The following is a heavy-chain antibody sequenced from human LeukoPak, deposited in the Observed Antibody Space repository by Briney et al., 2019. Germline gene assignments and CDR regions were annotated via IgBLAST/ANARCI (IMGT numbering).Heavy chain of an antibody. CDR2: ISAYNGNT. D-gene: IGHD3-22*01. Sequence: GASVKVSCKASGYTFTSYGISWVRQAPGQGLEWMGWISAYNGNTNYAQKLQGRVTMTTDTSTSTVYMELSSLRSEDTAVYYCATTDSSGYYYSDYWGQGTLVTVSS. CDR3: ATTDSSGYYYSDY. CDR1: GYTFTSYG. J-gene: IGHJ4*02. V-gene: IGHV1-18*01.